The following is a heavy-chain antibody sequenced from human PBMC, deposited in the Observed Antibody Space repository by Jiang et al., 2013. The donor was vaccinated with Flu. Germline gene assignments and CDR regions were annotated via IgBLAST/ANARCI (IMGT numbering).Heavy chain of an antibody. D-gene: IGHD5-12*01. V-gene: IGHV1-2*02. CDR3: ARVEYSGRWRAFDP. J-gene: IGHJ5*02. CDR2: IKANNGGT. Sequence: SGAEVKKPGASVKVSCKSSGYTFSDYYIHWVRQAPGQGLEWMGWIKANNGGTDYAQKFQGGVTMTRDTSITTAYMELSSLRSDDTAVYFCARVEYSGRWRAFDPWGQGTLVTVSS. CDR1: GYTFSDYY.